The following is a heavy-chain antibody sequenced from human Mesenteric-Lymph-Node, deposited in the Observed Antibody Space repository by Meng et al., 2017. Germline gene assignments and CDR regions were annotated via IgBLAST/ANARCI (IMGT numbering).Heavy chain of an antibody. CDR1: GFTFDDYG. Sequence: GESLKISCAASGFTFDDYGMSWVRQAPGKGLEWVSGINWNGGSTGYADSVKGRFTISRDNAKNSLYLKMNSLRAEDTALYYCARVSGYDYHYYYYGMDVWGQGTTVTVSS. J-gene: IGHJ6*02. CDR3: ARVSGYDYHYYYYGMDV. D-gene: IGHD5-12*01. CDR2: INWNGGST. V-gene: IGHV3-20*04.